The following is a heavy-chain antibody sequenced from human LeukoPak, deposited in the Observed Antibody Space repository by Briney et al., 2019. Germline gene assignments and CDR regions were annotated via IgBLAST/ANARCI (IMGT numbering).Heavy chain of an antibody. CDR3: ARDLEYCSGGSCYGWFDP. CDR2: INSSSSYI. D-gene: IGHD2-15*01. V-gene: IGHV3-21*01. CDR1: GFTFSSYS. J-gene: IGHJ5*02. Sequence: GGSLRLSCAASGFTFSSYSMNWVRQAPGKGREWVSSINSSSSYIYYADSVKGRFTISRDNAKNSLYLQMNSLRAEDTAVYYCARDLEYCSGGSCYGWFDPWGQGTLGTVSS.